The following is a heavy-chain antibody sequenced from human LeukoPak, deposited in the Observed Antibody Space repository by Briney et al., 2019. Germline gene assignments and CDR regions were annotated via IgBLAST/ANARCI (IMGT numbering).Heavy chain of an antibody. Sequence: SETLSLTCTVSGGSISSSSYYWGWIRQPPGKGLEWIGSIYYSGSTYYNPSLKSQVTISVDTSKNQFSLKLASVTAADTAVYYCARLQYCSTTSCYYPFDPWGRGTLVTVSS. CDR1: GGSISSSSYY. CDR3: ARLQYCSTTSCYYPFDP. D-gene: IGHD2-2*01. V-gene: IGHV4-39*01. CDR2: IYYSGST. J-gene: IGHJ5*02.